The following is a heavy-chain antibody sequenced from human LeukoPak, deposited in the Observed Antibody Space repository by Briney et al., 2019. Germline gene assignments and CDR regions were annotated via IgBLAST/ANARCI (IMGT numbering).Heavy chain of an antibody. Sequence: ASVKVSCKASGYTFTGYYIHWVRQAPGQGLEWMGWINPDSGGTNYAQKLQGRVTMTTDTSTSTAYMELRSLRSDDTAVYYCARDRTIAVAGEFDYWGQGTLVTVSS. V-gene: IGHV1-2*02. CDR1: GYTFTGYY. CDR3: ARDRTIAVAGEFDY. J-gene: IGHJ4*02. CDR2: INPDSGGT. D-gene: IGHD6-19*01.